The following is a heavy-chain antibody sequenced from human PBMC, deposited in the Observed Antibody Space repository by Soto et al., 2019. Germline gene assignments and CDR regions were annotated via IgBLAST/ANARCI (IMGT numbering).Heavy chain of an antibody. V-gene: IGHV3-21*01. Sequence: GGSLRLSCAASGFTFSSYSMNWVRQAPGKGLEWVSSISSSSSYIYYADSVKGRFTISRDNAKNSLYLQMNSLRAEDTAVYYCARDDYGGNSDNWFDPWGQGTLVTVSS. CDR2: ISSSSSYI. CDR3: ARDDYGGNSDNWFDP. CDR1: GFTFSSYS. D-gene: IGHD4-17*01. J-gene: IGHJ5*02.